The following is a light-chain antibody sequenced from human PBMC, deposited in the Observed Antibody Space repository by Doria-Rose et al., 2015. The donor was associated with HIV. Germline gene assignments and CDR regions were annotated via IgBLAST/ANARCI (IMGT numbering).Light chain of an antibody. CDR1: QSLLYTSKNY. V-gene: IGKV4-1*01. Sequence: DIRMTQSPESLGMSLGERAALNCKSNQSLLYTSKNYLAWHQQKPGQPPKLLMYWTSTRQSGFPARFSGSGSGTDFTLTISSLEAEDVAVYYCQQYYDTPSFGPGTTVDIK. CDR3: QQYYDTPS. CDR2: WTS. J-gene: IGKJ3*01.